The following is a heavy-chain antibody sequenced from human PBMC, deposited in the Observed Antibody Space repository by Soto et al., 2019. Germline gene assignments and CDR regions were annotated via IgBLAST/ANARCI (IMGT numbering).Heavy chain of an antibody. V-gene: IGHV4-59*08. D-gene: IGHD3-10*01. CDR2: IYYSGST. Sequence: SETLSLTCTVSGGSISSYYWSWIRQPPGKGLEWIGHIYYSGSTNYNPSLKSRVTISIDTSKNQFSLKLTSVTAADTAVYYCARSPSVVRGLVYWFDPWGQGTLVTVSS. CDR3: ARSPSVVRGLVYWFDP. J-gene: IGHJ5*02. CDR1: GGSISSYY.